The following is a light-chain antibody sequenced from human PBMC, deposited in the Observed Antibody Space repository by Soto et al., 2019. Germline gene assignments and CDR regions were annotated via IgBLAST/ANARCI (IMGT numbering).Light chain of an antibody. V-gene: IGLV1-40*01. Sequence: QAVVTQPPSVSGAPGQRVTISCTGSSSNIGAGYDVHWYQQLPGTAPKLLIYANNNRPSGVPDRFSGSKSDTSASLAITGLQAEDEADYYCQSYDSSLGGFWVFGGGTQLTVL. J-gene: IGLJ3*02. CDR1: SSNIGAGYD. CDR3: QSYDSSLGGFWV. CDR2: ANN.